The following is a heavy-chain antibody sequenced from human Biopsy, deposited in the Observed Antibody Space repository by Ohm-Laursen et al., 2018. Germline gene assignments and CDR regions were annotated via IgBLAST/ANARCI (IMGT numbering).Heavy chain of an antibody. J-gene: IGHJ3*01. CDR2: VYYTGTT. CDR3: ARDLHGRGPNWGASTGVFDL. CDR1: GGSPFTDSITRYY. V-gene: IGHV4-59*12. D-gene: IGHD1-26*01. Sequence: SETLSLTCTVVSGGSPFTDSITRYYWNWIRQSPGKGLEWIGVVYYTGTTTYNPSFKSRVTLSMDTSNNQVSLRLLSVTAADTAVYFCARDLHGRGPNWGASTGVFDLWSHGTAVTVSS.